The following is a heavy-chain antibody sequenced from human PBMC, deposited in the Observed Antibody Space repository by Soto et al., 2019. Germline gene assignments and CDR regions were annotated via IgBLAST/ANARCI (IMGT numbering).Heavy chain of an antibody. D-gene: IGHD6-13*01. CDR2: ISAYNGNT. Sequence: QVQLVQSGAEVRKPGASVKVSCKASGYTFTSYGISWVRQAPGQGLEWMGWISAYNGNTNYAQMLQGRVTMTTDTSTSTAYMERRSLRSDDTAVYYCARGHSSWPNNWFAPWGQGTLVTVSS. CDR3: ARGHSSWPNNWFAP. J-gene: IGHJ5*02. V-gene: IGHV1-18*01. CDR1: GYTFTSYG.